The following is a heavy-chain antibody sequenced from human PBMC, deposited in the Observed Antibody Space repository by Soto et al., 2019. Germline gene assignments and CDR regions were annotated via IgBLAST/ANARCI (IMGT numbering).Heavy chain of an antibody. Sequence: PGGSLRLSCAASGFTFSSNAMSWVRQAPGKGLEWVSAISGSGGKTYYGDSVKGRFTISRDNSRNTLYLQMNSLRAEDTAVYYCAKDKVANYYSYSYMDVWGKGTTVTVSS. V-gene: IGHV3-23*01. J-gene: IGHJ6*03. CDR1: GFTFSSNA. CDR2: ISGSGGKT. CDR3: AKDKVANYYSYSYMDV.